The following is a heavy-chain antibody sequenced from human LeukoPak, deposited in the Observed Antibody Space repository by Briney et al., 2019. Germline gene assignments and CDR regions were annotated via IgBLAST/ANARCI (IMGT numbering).Heavy chain of an antibody. CDR3: ARYCSSTSCYTVNYYYGMDV. Sequence: ASVKVSCKASGYTFTSYGISWVRQAPGQGLEWMGWISAYNGNTNYAQKLQGRVTMTTDTSTSTAYMELRSLISDDTAVYYCARYCSSTSCYTVNYYYGMDVWGQGTTVIVSS. CDR1: GYTFTSYG. V-gene: IGHV1-18*01. D-gene: IGHD2-2*02. J-gene: IGHJ6*02. CDR2: ISAYNGNT.